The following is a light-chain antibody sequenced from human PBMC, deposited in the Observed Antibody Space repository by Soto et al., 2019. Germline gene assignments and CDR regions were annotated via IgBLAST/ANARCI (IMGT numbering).Light chain of an antibody. Sequence: EIVLTQSPASLSLSAGERVTLSCRASQSVDTMVAWYQQQVGRTPRLLIYETSNRATGVPGRFSGSGSGTDFTLTISRLEPADFAVYFCQDRTDWPPFKYTFGKGTKLE. J-gene: IGKJ2*01. CDR2: ETS. CDR3: QDRTDWPPFKYT. V-gene: IGKV3-11*01. CDR1: QSVDTM.